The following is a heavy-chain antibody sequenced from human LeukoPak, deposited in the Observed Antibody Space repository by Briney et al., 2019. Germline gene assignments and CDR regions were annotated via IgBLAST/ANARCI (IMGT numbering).Heavy chain of an antibody. V-gene: IGHV3-49*01. D-gene: IGHD3-3*01. CDR1: GFTFDDYA. CDR3: TRGSDTIFGVARDGFGS. J-gene: IGHJ4*02. Sequence: PGGSLRLSCAASGFTFDDYAMSWFRQAPGKGLEWVGFIRGKPYGETTEYTASVQGRFTISRDDSESTTYLQLNSLKTEDTAVYYCTRGSDTIFGVARDGFGSWGQGTLVTVSS. CDR2: IRGKPYGETT.